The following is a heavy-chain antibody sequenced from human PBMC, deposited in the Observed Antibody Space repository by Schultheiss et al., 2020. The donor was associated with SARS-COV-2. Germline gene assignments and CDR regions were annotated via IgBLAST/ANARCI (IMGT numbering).Heavy chain of an antibody. D-gene: IGHD4-23*01. Sequence: SQTLSLTCAVYGGSFSGYYWSWIRQPPGKGLEWIGEINHSGSTNYNPSLKSRVTISVDTSKNQFSLEMTSVTPADTAVYYCAGIGGNSPEDYWGQGTLVTVSS. J-gene: IGHJ4*02. V-gene: IGHV4-34*01. CDR2: INHSGST. CDR3: AGIGGNSPEDY. CDR1: GGSFSGYY.